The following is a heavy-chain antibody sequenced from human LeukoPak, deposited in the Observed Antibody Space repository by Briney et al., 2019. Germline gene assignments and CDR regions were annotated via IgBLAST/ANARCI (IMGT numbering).Heavy chain of an antibody. CDR3: ATEYYYDTRDAFDI. CDR2: ISAYNGNT. D-gene: IGHD3-22*01. Sequence: ASVKVSCKASGYTFTSYGISWVRQGPGQGLEWMGWISAYNGNTNFAQKLQGRVTMTEDTSTDTAYMELSSLRSEDTAVYYCATEYYYDTRDAFDIWGQGTMVTVSS. J-gene: IGHJ3*02. V-gene: IGHV1-18*01. CDR1: GYTFTSYG.